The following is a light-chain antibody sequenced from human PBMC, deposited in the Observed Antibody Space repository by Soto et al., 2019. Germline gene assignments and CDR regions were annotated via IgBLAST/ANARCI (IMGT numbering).Light chain of an antibody. J-gene: IGLJ1*01. V-gene: IGLV2-14*01. CDR2: DVT. CDR3: SSYTSSNTYV. Sequence: QSVLTQPASVSGSPGQSITISCTGTSSDVGDYNYVSWYQQHPGIAPKLMIYDVTNRPSGVSNRFSGSKSGNTASLTISGLQAEDEADYYCSSYTSSNTYVFGTGTKVTVL. CDR1: SSDVGDYNY.